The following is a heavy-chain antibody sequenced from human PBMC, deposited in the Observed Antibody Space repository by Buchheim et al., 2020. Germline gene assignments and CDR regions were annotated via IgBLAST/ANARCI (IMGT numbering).Heavy chain of an antibody. D-gene: IGHD6-19*01. Sequence: QVQLVESGGGVVQPGRSLRLSCAASGFTFSSYGMHWVRQAPGKGLEWVAVISYDGSNKYYADSVKGRFTISRDNSKTTLYLQMNSLRAEDTAVYYCANEAVAGPHDYWGQGTL. V-gene: IGHV3-30*18. J-gene: IGHJ4*02. CDR2: ISYDGSNK. CDR3: ANEAVAGPHDY. CDR1: GFTFSSYG.